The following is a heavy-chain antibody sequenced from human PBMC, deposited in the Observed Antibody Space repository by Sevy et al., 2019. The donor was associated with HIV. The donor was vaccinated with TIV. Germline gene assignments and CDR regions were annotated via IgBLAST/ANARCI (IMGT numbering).Heavy chain of an antibody. CDR1: GYTFTSYD. CDR3: ARGPYSSSWYREYYFDY. V-gene: IGHV1-8*01. CDR2: MNPNSGNT. J-gene: IGHJ4*02. Sequence: ASVKVSCKASGYTFTSYDINWVRQATGQGLEWMGWMNPNSGNTGYAQKFQGRVTMTRNTSISTAYMELSSLRSEDTAVYYCARGPYSSSWYREYYFDYWGQRTLVTVSS. D-gene: IGHD6-13*01.